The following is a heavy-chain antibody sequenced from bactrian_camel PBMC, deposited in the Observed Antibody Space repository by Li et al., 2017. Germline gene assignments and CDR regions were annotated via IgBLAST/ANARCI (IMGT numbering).Heavy chain of an antibody. Sequence: DVQLVESGGGSVQPGGSLRLSCTASGFAFTRYGADWVRQAPGKGLEWVSGINARGSMTDYADSVKGRFTMSRDNAKNTVNLQMNSLKPEDTAMYYCAAAMPSGSCGGWKFYEYDYWGQGTQVTVS. CDR2: INARGSMT. CDR3: AAAMPSGSCGGWKFYEYDY. D-gene: IGHD2*01. CDR1: GFAFTRYG. J-gene: IGHJ4*01. V-gene: IGHV3S40*01.